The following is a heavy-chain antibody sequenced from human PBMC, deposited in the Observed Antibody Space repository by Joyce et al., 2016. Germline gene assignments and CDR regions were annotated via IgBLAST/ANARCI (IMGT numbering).Heavy chain of an antibody. J-gene: IGHJ2*01. D-gene: IGHD3-10*01. CDR2: INHTGSN. CDR3: ARDGHSYGSGTYYKRSRFFDL. CDR1: GGSFIGHY. Sequence: QVRLQQWGAGLLKPSETLSLTCGVSGGSFIGHYWSWFRQPPGTGLECRGEINHTGSNRYNPSVKSRVTVSIDTTRNQVSLKLTSVTAADTAVYYCARDGHSYGSGTYYKRSRFFDLWGRGTLVSVSS. V-gene: IGHV4-34*01.